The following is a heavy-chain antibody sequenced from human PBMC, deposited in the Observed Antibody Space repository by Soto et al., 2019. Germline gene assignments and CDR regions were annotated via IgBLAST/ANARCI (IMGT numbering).Heavy chain of an antibody. CDR3: ARLSSPRYYYYMDV. V-gene: IGHV4-39*01. D-gene: IGHD6-6*01. CDR1: GGSISSSSCY. CDR2: IYYSGST. J-gene: IGHJ6*03. Sequence: SETLSLTCTVSGGSISSSSCYWGWIRQPPGKGLEWIGSIYYSGSTYYNPSLKSRVTISVDTSKNQFSLKLSSVTAADTAVYYCARLSSPRYYYYMDVWGKGTTVTVSS.